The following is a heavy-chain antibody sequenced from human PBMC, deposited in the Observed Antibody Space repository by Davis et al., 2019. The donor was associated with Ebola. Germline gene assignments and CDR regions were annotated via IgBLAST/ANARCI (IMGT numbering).Heavy chain of an antibody. CDR1: GFTFSNAW. J-gene: IGHJ4*02. Sequence: GESLKISCAASGFTFSNAWMSWVRQAPGKGLEWVSYISSSSSTIYYADSVKGRFTISRDNAKNSLYLQMNSLRDEDTALYYCTKGQGYFLDYWGQGTLVTVSS. CDR2: ISSSSSTI. V-gene: IGHV3-48*02. D-gene: IGHD6-13*01. CDR3: TKGQGYFLDY.